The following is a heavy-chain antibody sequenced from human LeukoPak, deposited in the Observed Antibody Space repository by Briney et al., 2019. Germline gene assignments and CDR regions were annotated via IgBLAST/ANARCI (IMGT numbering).Heavy chain of an antibody. CDR2: ISGSGGST. CDR1: GFTFSSYA. D-gene: IGHD3-10*01. Sequence: GGSLRLSCAASGFTFSSYAMSWVRQAPGKGLEGVSAISGSGGSTYYADSVKGRFTISRDNSKKTLYLQMNSLRAEDTSVYYCAKDGTYYYGSGSYYNVNWCDPWGQGTRVTVSS. J-gene: IGHJ5*02. CDR3: AKDGTYYYGSGSYYNVNWCDP. V-gene: IGHV3-23*01.